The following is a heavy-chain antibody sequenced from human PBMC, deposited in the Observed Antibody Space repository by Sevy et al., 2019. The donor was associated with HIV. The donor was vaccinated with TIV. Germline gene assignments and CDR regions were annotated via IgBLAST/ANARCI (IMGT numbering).Heavy chain of an antibody. D-gene: IGHD5-18*01. J-gene: IGHJ4*02. CDR2: ITMSGGST. CDR3: PKGYSYFDY. CDR1: GFTFSSYA. V-gene: IGHV3-23*01. Sequence: GGSLRLSCAASGFTFSSYAMTWVRQAPGKGLEWVSTITMSGGSTYHADSVKGRFTISRDNSKNTLWLQMNSLRGEDTAVYYCPKGYSYFDYWGQGTLVTVSS.